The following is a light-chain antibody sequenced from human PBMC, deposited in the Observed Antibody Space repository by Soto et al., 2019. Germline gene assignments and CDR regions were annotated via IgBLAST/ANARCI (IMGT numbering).Light chain of an antibody. CDR2: EVN. CDR1: SSDVGGYNY. Sequence: QSALTQPASVSGSPGQSITISCTGTSSDVGGYNYVSWYQQHPDKAPKLMIYEVNNRPSGVSNRFSGSKSGNTASLTISGLQAEDEADYYCSSYTYSDTRVFGTGTKLTVL. J-gene: IGLJ1*01. V-gene: IGLV2-14*01. CDR3: SSYTYSDTRV.